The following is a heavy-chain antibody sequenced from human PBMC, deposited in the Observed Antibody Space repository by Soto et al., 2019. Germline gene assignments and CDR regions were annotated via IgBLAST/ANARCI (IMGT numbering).Heavy chain of an antibody. CDR2: IKSKTDGGTT. D-gene: IGHD7-27*01. CDR1: GFTLSNAW. CDR3: ARVTGGELDF. V-gene: IGHV3-15*01. Sequence: EVQLVESGGGLVEPGGSLRLSCAASGFTLSNAWRSWVRQAPGKGLEWVGRIKSKTDGGTTEYAAPVRGRFTITRDVSIDPLDQQLSSRSTGGTGMYYCARVTGGELDFWGQGTLATVSS. J-gene: IGHJ4*02.